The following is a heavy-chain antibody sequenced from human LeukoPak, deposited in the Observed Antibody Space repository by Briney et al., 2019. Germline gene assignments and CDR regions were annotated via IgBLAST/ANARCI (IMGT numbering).Heavy chain of an antibody. CDR2: IYTSGST. D-gene: IGHD3-16*01. CDR3: ARGVIMITLGGVTRYNWFDP. J-gene: IGHJ5*02. Sequence: SETLSLTCAVYGGSFSGYYWSWIRQPAGKGLEWIGRIYTSGSTNYNPSLKSRVTISVDTSKNQFSLKLSSVTAADTAVYYCARGVIMITLGGVTRYNWFDPWGQGTLVTVSS. CDR1: GGSFSGYY. V-gene: IGHV4-59*10.